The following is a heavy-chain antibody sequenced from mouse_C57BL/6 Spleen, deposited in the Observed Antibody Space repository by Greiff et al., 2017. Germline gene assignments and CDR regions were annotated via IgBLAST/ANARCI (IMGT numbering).Heavy chain of an antibody. CDR1: GYTFTSYW. CDR2: IYPSDSET. Sequence: VQLQQPGAELVRPGSSVKLSCKASGYTFTSYWMDWVKQRPGQGLEWIGNIYPSDSETHYNQKFKDKATLTVDKSSSTAYMQLSSLTSEDYAVYYCARRNLAYAMDYWGQGTSVTVSS. J-gene: IGHJ4*01. V-gene: IGHV1-61*01. CDR3: ARRNLAYAMDY.